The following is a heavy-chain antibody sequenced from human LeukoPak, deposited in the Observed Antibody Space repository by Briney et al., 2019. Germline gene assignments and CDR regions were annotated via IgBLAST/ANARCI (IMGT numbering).Heavy chain of an antibody. D-gene: IGHD5-18*01. J-gene: IGHJ4*02. CDR3: ARRSQLWSRATDY. Sequence: SETLSLTCAVYGGSFSGYYWSWIRQPPGKGLEWIGEINHSGSTNYNPSLKSRVTISVDTSENQFSLKLSSVTAADTAVYYCARRSQLWSRATDYWGQGTLVTVSS. CDR2: INHSGST. CDR1: GGSFSGYY. V-gene: IGHV4-34*01.